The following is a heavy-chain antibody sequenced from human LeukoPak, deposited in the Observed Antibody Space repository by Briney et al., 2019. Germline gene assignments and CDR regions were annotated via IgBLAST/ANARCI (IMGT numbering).Heavy chain of an antibody. Sequence: GASVKVSCSASGYTFTGYYMHWVRQAPGQGLEWMGWINPNSGGTNYAQKFQGRVTMTRDTSISTAYMELSRLRSDDTAVYYCAREGRGWLHYYYYYGMDVWGQGTTVTVSS. D-gene: IGHD6-19*01. CDR1: GYTFTGYY. J-gene: IGHJ6*02. CDR2: INPNSGGT. V-gene: IGHV1-2*02. CDR3: AREGRGWLHYYYYYGMDV.